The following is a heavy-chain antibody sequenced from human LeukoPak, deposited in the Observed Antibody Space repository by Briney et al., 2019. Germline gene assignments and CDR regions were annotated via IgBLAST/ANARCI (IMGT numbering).Heavy chain of an antibody. CDR1: GYSISSGYY. CDR3: ARDIGYGDYVLGTYEY. J-gene: IGHJ4*02. D-gene: IGHD4-17*01. Sequence: SETLSLTCTVSGYSISSGYYWGWIRQPPGKGLEWIGSIYHSGSTYYNPSLKSRVTISVDTSKNQFSLKLSSVTAADTAVYYCARDIGYGDYVLGTYEYWGQGTLVTVSS. CDR2: IYHSGST. V-gene: IGHV4-38-2*02.